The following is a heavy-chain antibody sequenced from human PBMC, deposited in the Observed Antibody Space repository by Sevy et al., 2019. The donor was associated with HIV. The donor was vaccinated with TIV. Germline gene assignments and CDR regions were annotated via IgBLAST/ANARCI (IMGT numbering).Heavy chain of an antibody. Sequence: GGSLRLSCAASGFRFNYHNMNWVRQAPGKGLEWISYIRNSGSTTYLADSVRGRFTISRDNAKNSLFLEMDNLTDEDTAVYYCAREGNRERHTTPLDTWGRGIQVTVSS. CDR3: AREGNRERHTTPLDT. CDR2: IRNSGSTT. J-gene: IGHJ5*02. D-gene: IGHD6-25*01. V-gene: IGHV3-48*02. CDR1: GFRFNYHN.